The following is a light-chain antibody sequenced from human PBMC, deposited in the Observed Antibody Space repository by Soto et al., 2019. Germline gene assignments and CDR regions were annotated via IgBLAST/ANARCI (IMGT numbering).Light chain of an antibody. Sequence: QSALTQPASVSGSPGQSITISCTGTSSDIGAYNYVAWYQHHPGKAPRLLINAVSNRPSGTSNRFSGSKSGNVASLTISGLQAEDEAEYYCSSSTTSSTLVFGGGTKLTVL. CDR3: SSSTTSSTLV. V-gene: IGLV2-14*01. CDR1: SSDIGAYNY. CDR2: AVS. J-gene: IGLJ3*02.